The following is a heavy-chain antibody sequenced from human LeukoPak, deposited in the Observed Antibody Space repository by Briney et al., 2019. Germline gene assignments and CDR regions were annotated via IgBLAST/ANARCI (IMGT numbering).Heavy chain of an antibody. J-gene: IGHJ4*02. CDR1: GGSFSGYY. CDR3: ARHPSPYDILTQKNDDY. V-gene: IGHV4-34*01. Sequence: SETLSLTCAVYGGSFSGYYWSWIRQPPGKGLEWIGEINHSGSTNYNPSLKSRVTISVDTSKNQFSLKLSSVTAADTAVYYCARHPSPYDILTQKNDDYWGQGTLVTVSS. D-gene: IGHD3-9*01. CDR2: INHSGST.